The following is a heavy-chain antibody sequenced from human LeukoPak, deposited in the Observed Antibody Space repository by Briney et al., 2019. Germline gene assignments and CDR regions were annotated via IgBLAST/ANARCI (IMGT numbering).Heavy chain of an antibody. CDR1: GGSISSSSYY. Sequence: SETLSLTCTVSGGSISSSSYYWGWIRQPPGKGLELIGSIYYSGSTYYNPSLKSRVTISVDTSKNQFSLKLSSVTAADTAVYYCARDYDFWSGYTLTNWFDPWGQGTLVTVSS. D-gene: IGHD3-3*01. CDR3: ARDYDFWSGYTLTNWFDP. J-gene: IGHJ5*02. CDR2: IYYSGST. V-gene: IGHV4-39*01.